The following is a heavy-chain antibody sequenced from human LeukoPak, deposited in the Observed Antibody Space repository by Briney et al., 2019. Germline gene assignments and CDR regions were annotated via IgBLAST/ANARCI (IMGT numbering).Heavy chain of an antibody. CDR3: TRNGGGLGY. Sequence: GGSLRLSCAASGFIFSQYDMIWVRQGPGKGLEWVSSIMSSGDTYYADSLQGRFTTSRDTSRSTVFLQMNSLRVEDTAVYYCTRNGGGLGYWGQGTLVTVSS. CDR1: GFIFSQYD. CDR2: IMSSGDT. V-gene: IGHV3-23*01. J-gene: IGHJ4*02. D-gene: IGHD3-16*01.